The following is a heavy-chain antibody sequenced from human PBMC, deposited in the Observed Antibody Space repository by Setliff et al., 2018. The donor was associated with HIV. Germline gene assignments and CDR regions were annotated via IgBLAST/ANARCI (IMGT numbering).Heavy chain of an antibody. CDR2: IYVGGSV. D-gene: IGHD3-3*01. J-gene: IGHJ5*02. CDR1: GGSMNSDSYS. CDR3: ARAKTIGVSAVFFDP. V-gene: IGHV4-61*09. Sequence: SETLSLTCNVSGGSMNSDSYSWTWLRQPAGKGPELIGHIYVGGSVIYNPSLASRVTISMVPSKNQFSLDLSSVTAADTAKYYCARAKTIGVSAVFFDPWGQGRPVTVSS.